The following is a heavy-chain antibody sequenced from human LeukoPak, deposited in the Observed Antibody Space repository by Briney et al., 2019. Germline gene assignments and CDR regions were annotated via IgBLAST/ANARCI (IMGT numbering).Heavy chain of an antibody. CDR2: IYYSGST. J-gene: IGHJ6*02. V-gene: IGHV4-59*01. CDR1: GGPISSYY. Sequence: SETLSLTCTVSGGPISSYYWSWIRQPPGKGLEWIGYIYYSGSTNYNPSLKSRVTISVDTSKNQFSLKLSSVTAADTAVYYCARWKVLRFLSYGMDVWGQGTTVTVSS. D-gene: IGHD3-3*01. CDR3: ARWKVLRFLSYGMDV.